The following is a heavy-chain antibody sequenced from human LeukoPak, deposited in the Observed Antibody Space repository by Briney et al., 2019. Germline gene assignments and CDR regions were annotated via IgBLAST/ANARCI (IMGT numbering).Heavy chain of an antibody. V-gene: IGHV3-21*01. CDR3: ARDASGSSTGLIDS. D-gene: IGHD1-26*01. J-gene: IGHJ4*02. Sequence: GGSLRLSCAASGFTVSTTYMNWVRQAPGKGLEWVSYISTSSYYIYYADSVKGRFTISRDDAKNSLYLQMNSLRADDTSLYYCARDASGSSTGLIDSWGPGTLVTVSS. CDR2: ISTSSYYI. CDR1: GFTVSTTY.